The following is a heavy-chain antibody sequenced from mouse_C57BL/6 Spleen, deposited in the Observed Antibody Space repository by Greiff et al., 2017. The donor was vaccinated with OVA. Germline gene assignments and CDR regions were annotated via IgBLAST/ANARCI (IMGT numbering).Heavy chain of an antibody. CDR3: ARSGDSSGYGSAMDY. CDR1: GYTFTSYW. Sequence: VQLQQPGAELVKPGASVKLSCKASGYTFTSYWMHWVKQRPGRGLEWIGRIDPNSGGTKYNEKFKSKATLTVDKPSSTAYMQLSSLTSEESAVYYCARSGDSSGYGSAMDYWGQGTSVTVSS. V-gene: IGHV1-72*01. CDR2: IDPNSGGT. D-gene: IGHD3-2*02. J-gene: IGHJ4*01.